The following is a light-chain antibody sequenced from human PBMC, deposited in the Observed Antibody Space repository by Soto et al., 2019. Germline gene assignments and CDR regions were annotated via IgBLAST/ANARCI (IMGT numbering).Light chain of an antibody. CDR1: QSVSSN. CDR2: GAS. V-gene: IGKV3-15*01. Sequence: EIVMTQSPATLSVSPGERATLSCRASQSVSSNLVWYQQKPGQAPRLLIYGASTRATGIPARFSGSGSGTEFTLTISSLQPEDFAVYYCQQYNNWPYTFGQGTKLEIK. J-gene: IGKJ2*01. CDR3: QQYNNWPYT.